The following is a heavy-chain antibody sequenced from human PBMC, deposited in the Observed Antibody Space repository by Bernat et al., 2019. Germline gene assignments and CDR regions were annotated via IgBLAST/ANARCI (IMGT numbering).Heavy chain of an antibody. Sequence: QVQLQESGPGLVKPSETLSLTRTVSGGSISSYYWSWIRQPPGKGLEWIGYIYYSGSTNYNPSLKSRVTISVDTSKNQFSLKLSSVTAADTAVYYCARDRGATYWGQGTLVTVSS. CDR2: IYYSGST. V-gene: IGHV4-59*01. CDR1: GGSISSYY. CDR3: ARDRGATY. D-gene: IGHD5-12*01. J-gene: IGHJ4*02.